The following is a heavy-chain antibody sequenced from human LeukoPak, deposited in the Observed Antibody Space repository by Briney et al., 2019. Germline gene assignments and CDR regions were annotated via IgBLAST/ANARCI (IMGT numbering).Heavy chain of an antibody. J-gene: IGHJ4*02. Sequence: PSETLSLTCAVYGGSFSGYYWSWIRQPPGKGLEWIGEINHSGSTNYNPSLKSRVTISVDTSKNQFSLKLSSVTAADTAVYYCARLAAYDFWSGYPVGFDYWGQGTLVTVSS. CDR3: ARLAAYDFWSGYPVGFDY. D-gene: IGHD3-3*01. CDR1: GGSFSGYY. CDR2: INHSGST. V-gene: IGHV4-34*01.